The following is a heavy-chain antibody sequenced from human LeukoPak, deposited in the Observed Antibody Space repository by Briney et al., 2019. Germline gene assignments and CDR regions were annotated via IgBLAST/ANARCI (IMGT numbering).Heavy chain of an antibody. J-gene: IGHJ3*02. CDR2: INHSGST. Sequence: SETLSLTCAVYGGSFSGYYWSWIRQTPGKGLAWIGEINHSGSTNYNPSLKSRVTISVDTSKNQFSLKLSSVTAADTAVYYCARRWNYKDGFDIWGQGKMVTVSS. D-gene: IGHD1-7*01. CDR1: GGSFSGYY. CDR3: ARRWNYKDGFDI. V-gene: IGHV4-34*01.